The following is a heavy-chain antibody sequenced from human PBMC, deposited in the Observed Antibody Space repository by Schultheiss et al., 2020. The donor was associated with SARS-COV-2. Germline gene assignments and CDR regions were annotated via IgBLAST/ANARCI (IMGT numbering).Heavy chain of an antibody. J-gene: IGHJ4*02. Sequence: GGSLRLSCAASGFTFSSYAMHWVRQAPGKGLEWVAVISYDGSNKYYADSVKGRFTISRDNSKNTLYLQMNSLRDEDTAVYYCARKTDYWGQGTLVTVAS. CDR3: ARKTDY. CDR1: GFTFSSYA. CDR2: ISYDGSNK. V-gene: IGHV3-30*03.